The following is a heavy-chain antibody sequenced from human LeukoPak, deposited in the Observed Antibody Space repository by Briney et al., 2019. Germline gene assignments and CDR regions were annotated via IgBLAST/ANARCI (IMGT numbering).Heavy chain of an antibody. Sequence: SETLSLTCAVYGGSFSGYYWSWIRQPPGKGLEWIGEINHSVSTNYNPSLKSRVTMSVDTSKNQFSLKLSSVTAADTAVYYCARPGPPYSSGWFPLDYWGQGTLVTVSS. CDR2: INHSVST. D-gene: IGHD6-19*01. CDR1: GGSFSGYY. CDR3: ARPGPPYSSGWFPLDY. V-gene: IGHV4-34*01. J-gene: IGHJ4*02.